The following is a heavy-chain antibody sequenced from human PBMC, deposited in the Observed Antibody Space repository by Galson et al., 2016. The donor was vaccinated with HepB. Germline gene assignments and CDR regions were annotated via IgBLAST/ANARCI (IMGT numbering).Heavy chain of an antibody. V-gene: IGHV3-23*01. CDR2: VSASGSAT. Sequence: SLRLSCAASGFTFNNYAMTWVRQAPGKGLEWVSSVSASGSATYYAGSVKGRFTVSRDNSKNTLFLQMNSLRADDTAVYYCAKDPRFGEFDPWGQGTLVSVSS. CDR1: GFTFNNYA. D-gene: IGHD3-10*01. J-gene: IGHJ5*02. CDR3: AKDPRFGEFDP.